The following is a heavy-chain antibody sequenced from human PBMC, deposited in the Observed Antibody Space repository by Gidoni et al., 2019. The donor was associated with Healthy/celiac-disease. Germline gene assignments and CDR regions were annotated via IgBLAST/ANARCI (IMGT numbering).Heavy chain of an antibody. CDR2: IFSNDEK. CDR1: GFSLSNARMG. D-gene: IGHD6-13*01. Sequence: QVTFNESGPVLVTPTETFTLTCTVSGFSLSNARMGVSWIRQQPVKALEWLEHIFSNDEKSYSTSLKSRLTISKDTSKSQVVLTMTNMDPVDTATYYCARIGEYSSSWYYFDYWGQGTLVTVSS. J-gene: IGHJ4*02. V-gene: IGHV2-26*01. CDR3: ARIGEYSSSWYYFDY.